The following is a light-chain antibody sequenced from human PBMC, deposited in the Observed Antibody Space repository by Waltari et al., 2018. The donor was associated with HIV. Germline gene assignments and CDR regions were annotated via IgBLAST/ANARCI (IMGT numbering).Light chain of an antibody. CDR3: QSYDNSLSGFVV. CDR2: SNC. J-gene: IGLJ2*01. V-gene: IGLV1-40*01. Sequence: QSVLTQPPSVSGAPGQRVTISCTGSSSNIGAGDDVHWYQQLPGTAPKPLSYSNCSGPSGIPDRFAGSTSGTSASLSITGLQAEDEADYYCQSYDNSLSGFVVFGGVTKLTVL. CDR1: SSNIGAGDD.